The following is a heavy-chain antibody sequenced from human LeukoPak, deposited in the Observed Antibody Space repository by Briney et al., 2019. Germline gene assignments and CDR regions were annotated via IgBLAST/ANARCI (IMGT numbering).Heavy chain of an antibody. J-gene: IGHJ4*02. CDR1: GFTFSSYA. CDR3: ARDRNDYVWGSYRYPYY. CDR2: ISGSGGST. D-gene: IGHD3-16*02. V-gene: IGHV3-23*01. Sequence: GGSLRLSCAASGFTFSSYAMSWVRQAPGKGLEWVSAISGSGGSTYYADSVKGRFTISRDNSKNTLYLQMNSLRAEDTAVYYCARDRNDYVWGSYRYPYYWGQGTLVTVSS.